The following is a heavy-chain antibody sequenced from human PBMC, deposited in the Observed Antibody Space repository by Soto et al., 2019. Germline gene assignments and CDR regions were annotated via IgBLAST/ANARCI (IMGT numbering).Heavy chain of an antibody. CDR3: AKDIVRYTYGACDY. CDR2: IAYDGSNK. V-gene: IGHV3-30*18. CDR1: GLTFSSYG. D-gene: IGHD5-18*01. Sequence: QVQLVESGGAVVQPGKSLRLSCAASGLTFSSYGMYWVRQAPGKGLEWVAAIAYDGSNKYHADSVKGRFTISRDNSKNTLYLQMNSLRVEDTAVYYCAKDIVRYTYGACDYWGQGALVTVSS. J-gene: IGHJ4*02.